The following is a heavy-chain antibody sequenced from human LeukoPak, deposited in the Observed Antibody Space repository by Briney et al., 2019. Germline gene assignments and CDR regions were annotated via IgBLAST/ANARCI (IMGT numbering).Heavy chain of an antibody. J-gene: IGHJ6*02. D-gene: IGHD3-10*01. CDR3: ARGRKVRPYYYYYGMDV. Sequence: SETLSLTCAVYGGSFSGYYWSWIRQPPGKGLEWIGEINHSGSTNYNPSLKSRVTISVDTSKNQFSLKLSSLTAAETAVYYCARGRKVRPYYYYYGMDVGGQGTTVTV. CDR2: INHSGST. CDR1: GGSFSGYY. V-gene: IGHV4-34*01.